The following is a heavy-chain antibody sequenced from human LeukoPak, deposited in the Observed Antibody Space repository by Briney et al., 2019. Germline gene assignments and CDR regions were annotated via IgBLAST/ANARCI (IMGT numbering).Heavy chain of an antibody. CDR2: IYSGGST. D-gene: IGHD2-21*02. Sequence: QPGGSLRLSCAASGFTVSSNYMSWVRQAPGKGLEWVSVIYSGGSTYYADSVKGRFTISRDNAKNSLYLQMNSLRAEDTAVYYCARSCGGDCYRAFDYWGQGTLVTVSS. V-gene: IGHV3-66*01. CDR3: ARSCGGDCYRAFDY. J-gene: IGHJ4*02. CDR1: GFTVSSNY.